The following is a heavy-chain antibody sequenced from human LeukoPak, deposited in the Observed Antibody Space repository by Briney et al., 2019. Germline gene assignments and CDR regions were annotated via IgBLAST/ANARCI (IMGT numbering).Heavy chain of an antibody. D-gene: IGHD2-21*01. Sequence: SETLSLTSTVSGGSISSYYWSWIRQPPGKGLEWIGYIYYSGSTNYNPSLKSRVTISVDTSKNQFSLKLSSVTAADTAVYYCARGFYSPAAFDYWGQGTLVTVSS. CDR1: GGSISSYY. CDR2: IYYSGST. CDR3: ARGFYSPAAFDY. V-gene: IGHV4-59*01. J-gene: IGHJ4*02.